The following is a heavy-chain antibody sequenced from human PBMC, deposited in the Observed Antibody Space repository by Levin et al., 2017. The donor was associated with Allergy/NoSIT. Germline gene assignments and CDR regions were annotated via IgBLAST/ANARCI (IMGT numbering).Heavy chain of an antibody. CDR3: AREAVVVPALYYYGMDV. V-gene: IGHV3-30*04. D-gene: IGHD2-2*01. CDR2: ISYDGSNK. J-gene: IGHJ6*02. CDR1: GFTFSSYA. Sequence: PGGSLRLSCAASGFTFSSYAMHWVRQAPGKGLEWVAVISYDGSNKYYADSVKGRFTISRDNSKNTLYLQMNSLRAEDTAVYYCAREAVVVPALYYYGMDVWGQGTTVTVSS.